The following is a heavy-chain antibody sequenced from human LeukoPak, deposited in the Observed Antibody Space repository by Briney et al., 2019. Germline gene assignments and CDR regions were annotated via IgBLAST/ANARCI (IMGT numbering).Heavy chain of an antibody. CDR2: IYYSGST. CDR3: ARARLQSKYYFDY. V-gene: IGHV4-59*01. Sequence: SETLSLTCTASGGSISSYYWSWIRQPPGKGLEWIGYIYYSGSTNYNPSLKSRVTISVDTSKNQFSLKLSSVTAADTAVYYCARARLQSKYYFDYWGQGTLVTVSS. CDR1: GGSISSYY. D-gene: IGHD5-24*01. J-gene: IGHJ4*02.